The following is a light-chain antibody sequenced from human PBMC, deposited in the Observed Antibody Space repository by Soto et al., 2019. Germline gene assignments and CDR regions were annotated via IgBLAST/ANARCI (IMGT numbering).Light chain of an antibody. J-gene: IGKJ5*01. V-gene: IGKV3-15*01. Sequence: ENVSEQPPGGVLSHPGERATLSCRASQSVSRGYLAWYQQTPGQAPRLLIYGASTRATGIPGRFSGSGSGTEFTLTISSLQSEDFAVYYCQQYHNWPITFGQGTRLQ. CDR3: QQYHNWPIT. CDR2: GAS. CDR1: QSVSRGY.